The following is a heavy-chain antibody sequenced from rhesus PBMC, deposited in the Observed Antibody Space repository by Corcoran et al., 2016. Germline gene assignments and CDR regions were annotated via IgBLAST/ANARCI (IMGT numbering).Heavy chain of an antibody. J-gene: IGHJ6*01. Sequence: QVQLQESGPGLVKPSETLSLTCAVSGYSISSGYGWSWIRQPPGKGLEWIGYIAYSVSSYYTPSFKSRVTISLDTSNDQFSLELSSVTAADTAVYYCARKRGYCSGGVCCGDLDSWGQGVVVTVSS. CDR1: GYSISSGYG. D-gene: IGHD2-8*01. V-gene: IGHV4-127*01. CDR3: ARKRGYCSGGVCCGDLDS. CDR2: IAYSVSS.